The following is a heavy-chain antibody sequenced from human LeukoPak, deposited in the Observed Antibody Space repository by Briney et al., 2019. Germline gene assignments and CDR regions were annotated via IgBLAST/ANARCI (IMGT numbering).Heavy chain of an antibody. Sequence: GGSLRLSCAASGFTFSSYSMNWVRQAPGKGLEWVSSISSSSSYIYYADSVKGRFTISRDNAKNSLYLEMNRLRAEDTAVYYCAKDQGDGYNFWDYWGQGTLVTVSS. CDR2: ISSSSSYI. D-gene: IGHD5-24*01. V-gene: IGHV3-21*01. CDR1: GFTFSSYS. CDR3: AKDQGDGYNFWDY. J-gene: IGHJ4*02.